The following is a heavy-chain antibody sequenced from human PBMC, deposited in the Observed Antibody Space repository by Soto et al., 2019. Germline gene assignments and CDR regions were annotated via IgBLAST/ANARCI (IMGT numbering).Heavy chain of an antibody. CDR1: RFTFSNYW. CDR2: VNSDGSNT. D-gene: IGHD3-22*01. V-gene: IGHV3-74*01. J-gene: IGHJ4*02. Sequence: GSLRLSCAASRFTFSNYWMHWVRQAPGKGLVWVSRVNSDGSNTNYADSVKGRFTISRDNAKNTLYLQMNSLRPEDTAVYFCARDGPDSSGFDYWGQGTLVTVSS. CDR3: ARDGPDSSGFDY.